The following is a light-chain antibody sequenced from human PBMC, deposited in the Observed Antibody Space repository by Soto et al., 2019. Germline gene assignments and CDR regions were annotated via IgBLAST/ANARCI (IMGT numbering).Light chain of an antibody. V-gene: IGLV2-14*03. Sequence: SALTQPASVSGSPGQSITISCTGTSSVVGGYNYVSWYQQHPGKAPKLMIYDVSNRPSGVSNRFSGSKSGNTASLTISGLQAEDEADYYCSSYTSSSLHVFGTGTKVTVL. CDR3: SSYTSSSLHV. J-gene: IGLJ1*01. CDR1: SSVVGGYNY. CDR2: DVS.